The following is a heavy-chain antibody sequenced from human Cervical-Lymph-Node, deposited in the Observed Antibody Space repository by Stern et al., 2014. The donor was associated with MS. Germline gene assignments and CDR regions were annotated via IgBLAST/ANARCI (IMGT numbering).Heavy chain of an antibody. CDR2: IYPGDSDT. Sequence: EMQLVESGAEVKKPGESLKISCKGSGYSFATYWIGWVRQMPGKGLEWMGIIYPGDSDTRYRPSFPGPVTISTDKSISTAYLHWSSLKASDTAMYYCARPGDDTAKYGLDVWGQGTTVTVSS. V-gene: IGHV5-51*03. CDR3: ARPGDDTAKYGLDV. D-gene: IGHD5-18*01. J-gene: IGHJ6*02. CDR1: GYSFATYW.